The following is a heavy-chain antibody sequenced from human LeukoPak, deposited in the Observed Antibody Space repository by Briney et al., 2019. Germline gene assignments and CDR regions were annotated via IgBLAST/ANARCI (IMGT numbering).Heavy chain of an antibody. D-gene: IGHD2-15*01. CDR3: ARSVLAATLFDY. V-gene: IGHV4-59*08. J-gene: IGHJ4*02. CDR1: GGSISSYY. CDR2: IYYSGST. Sequence: SETLSLTCTVSGGSISSYYWSWIRQPPGKGLEWIGYIYYSGSTNYNPSLKSRVTISVDTSKNQFSLKLSSVTAADTAVYYCARSVLAATLFDYWGQGALVTVSS.